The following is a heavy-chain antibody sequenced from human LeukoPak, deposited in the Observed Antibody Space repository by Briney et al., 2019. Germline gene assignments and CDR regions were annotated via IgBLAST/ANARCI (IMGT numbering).Heavy chain of an antibody. D-gene: IGHD2-15*01. CDR3: ARKGLLGRGKPWFDP. Sequence: ASVRVSCTAFGYTFTSYDINWVRQASGQGLEWMGWMNPNSGNTASAQKFQGRVTMTTNTSISTAYLELTGLRAEDTAMYFCARKGLLGRGKPWFDPWGQGTLVTVSS. CDR1: GYTFTSYD. V-gene: IGHV1-8*01. J-gene: IGHJ5*02. CDR2: MNPNSGNT.